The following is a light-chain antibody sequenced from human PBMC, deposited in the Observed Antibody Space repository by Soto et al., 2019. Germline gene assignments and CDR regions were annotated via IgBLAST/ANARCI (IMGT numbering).Light chain of an antibody. CDR2: GAS. CDR3: QQYNNWPLT. Sequence: EIVMTHSPATLSVSPGERATLSCRASQSVSSNLAWYQQKSGQAPRLLIYGASTRATGVPARFSGSGSGTEFTLTISSLQSEDFAVYYCQQYNNWPLTFGQGTKVDIK. V-gene: IGKV3-15*01. CDR1: QSVSSN. J-gene: IGKJ1*01.